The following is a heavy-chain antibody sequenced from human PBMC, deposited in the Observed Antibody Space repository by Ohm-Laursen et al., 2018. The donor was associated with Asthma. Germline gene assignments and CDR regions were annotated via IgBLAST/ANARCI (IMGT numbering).Heavy chain of an antibody. Sequence: SSLRLSCTASGFTFDDYAMHWVRQAPGKGLEWVSGISWNSGSIGYADSVKGRFTISRDNAKNSLYLQMNSLRAEDTALYYCAKDAKRRKVTTFIYYYYGMDVWGQGTTVTVSS. D-gene: IGHD4-17*01. CDR1: GFTFDDYA. V-gene: IGHV3-9*01. CDR3: AKDAKRRKVTTFIYYYYGMDV. J-gene: IGHJ6*02. CDR2: ISWNSGSI.